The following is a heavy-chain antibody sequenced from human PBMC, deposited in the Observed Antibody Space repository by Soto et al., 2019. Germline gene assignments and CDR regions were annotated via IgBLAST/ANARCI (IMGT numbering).Heavy chain of an antibody. CDR2: INHSGST. J-gene: IGHJ6*02. V-gene: IGHV4-34*01. Sequence: SETLSLTCAVYGGSFSGYYWSWIRQPPGKGLEWIGEINHSGSTNYNPSLKSRVTISVDTSKNQFSLKLSSVTAADTAVYYCARGGGYYYDSSGYFLSAKRVYYYGMDVWGQGTTVTVSS. CDR3: ARGGGYYYDSSGYFLSAKRVYYYGMDV. CDR1: GGSFSGYY. D-gene: IGHD3-22*01.